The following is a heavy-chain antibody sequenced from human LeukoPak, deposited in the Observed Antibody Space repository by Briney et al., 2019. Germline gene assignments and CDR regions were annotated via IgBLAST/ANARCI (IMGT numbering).Heavy chain of an antibody. CDR1: GGFISSYY. V-gene: IGHV4-59*12. D-gene: IGHD2-15*01. J-gene: IGHJ6*03. Sequence: PSETLSLTCTVSGGFISSYYGSWLRQPPGKELEWIGYISYSGSTNYNPSLKSRVTISVDTSKNQFSLKLSSVTAADTAVYYCARGRYCSGGSCYSRYYYYYMDVWGKGTTVTVSS. CDR2: ISYSGST. CDR3: ARGRYCSGGSCYSRYYYYYMDV.